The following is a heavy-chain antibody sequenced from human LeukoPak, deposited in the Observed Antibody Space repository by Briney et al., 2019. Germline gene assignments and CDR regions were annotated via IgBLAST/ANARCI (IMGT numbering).Heavy chain of an antibody. D-gene: IGHD4-17*01. Sequence: ASVKVSCKASGYTFTGNYMHWLRQAPGQGLEWMGWINPNSGGTKSAQNQGRVTMTRDTAISTAYMELNRLRSDDTAVYYCARGAYGDKWGQGTMVTVSS. CDR1: GYTFTGNY. CDR3: ARGAYGDK. V-gene: IGHV1-2*02. CDR2: INPNSGGT. J-gene: IGHJ4*02.